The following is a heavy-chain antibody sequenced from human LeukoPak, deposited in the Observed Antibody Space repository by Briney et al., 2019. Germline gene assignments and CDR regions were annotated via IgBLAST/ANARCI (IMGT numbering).Heavy chain of an antibody. CDR2: INPNSGGT. CDR1: GYTFSDYY. V-gene: IGHV1-2*02. J-gene: IGHJ6*03. D-gene: IGHD6-6*01. Sequence: ASVKVSCKASGYTFSDYYMHWVRQAPGQGLEWMGWINPNSGGTNYAQKFQGRVTMTRDTSISTAYMELSRLRSDDTAVYYCARVGSSSSRYYYYYYYMDVWGKGTTVTVSS. CDR3: ARVGSSSSRYYYYYYYMDV.